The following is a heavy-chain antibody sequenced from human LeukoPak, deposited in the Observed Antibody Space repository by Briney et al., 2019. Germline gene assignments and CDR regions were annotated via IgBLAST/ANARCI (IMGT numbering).Heavy chain of an antibody. CDR3: ARDRHVLRFLEWGFRAFDI. J-gene: IGHJ3*02. V-gene: IGHV4-4*07. D-gene: IGHD3-3*01. Sequence: SETLSLACTVSGGSISSYYWSWIRQPAGKGLEWIGRIYTSGSTNYNPSLKSRVTMSVDTSKNQFSLKLGSVTAADTAVYYCARDRHVLRFLEWGFRAFDIWGQGTMVTVSS. CDR2: IYTSGST. CDR1: GGSISSYY.